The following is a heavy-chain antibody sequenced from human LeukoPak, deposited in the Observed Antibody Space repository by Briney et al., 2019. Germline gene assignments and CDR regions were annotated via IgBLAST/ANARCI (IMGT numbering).Heavy chain of an antibody. CDR1: GFTFSSYA. CDR3: VRDPLDTAMVTPLRFDY. D-gene: IGHD5-18*01. V-gene: IGHV3-30-3*01. J-gene: IGHJ4*02. CDR2: ISYDGSNK. Sequence: GGSPRLSCAASGFTFSSYAMHWVRQAPGKGLEWVAVISYDGSNKYYADSVKGRFTISRDNSKNTLYLQMNSLRAEDTAVYYCVRDPLDTAMVTPLRFDYWGQGTLVTVSS.